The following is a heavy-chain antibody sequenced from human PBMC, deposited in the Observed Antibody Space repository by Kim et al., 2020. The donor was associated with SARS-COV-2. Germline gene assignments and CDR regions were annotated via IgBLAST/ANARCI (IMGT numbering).Heavy chain of an antibody. J-gene: IGHJ6*02. CDR1: GFTFSDYY. V-gene: IGHV3-11*01. Sequence: GGSLRLSCAASGFTFSDYYMSWIRQAPGKGLEWVSYISSSGSTIYYADSVKGRFTISRDNAKNSLYLQMNSLRAEDTAVYYCARDRSSGWYRAYYYYYGMDVWGQGTTVTVSS. CDR3: ARDRSSGWYRAYYYYYGMDV. CDR2: ISSSGSTI. D-gene: IGHD6-19*01.